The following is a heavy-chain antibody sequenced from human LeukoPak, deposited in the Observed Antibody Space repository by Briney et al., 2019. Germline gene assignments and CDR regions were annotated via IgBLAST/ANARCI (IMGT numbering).Heavy chain of an antibody. V-gene: IGHV3-11*01. CDR1: GFTFSDYY. D-gene: IGHD1-26*01. CDR3: ARDPPGIIVPFDY. CDR2: ISSSGSTI. J-gene: IGHJ4*02. Sequence: GGSLRLSCAASGFTFSDYYMSWIRQAPGKGLEWVSYISSSGSTIYYADSVKGRFTISRDNAKNSLYLQMNSLRAGDTAVYYCARDPPGIIVPFDYWGQGTLVTVSS.